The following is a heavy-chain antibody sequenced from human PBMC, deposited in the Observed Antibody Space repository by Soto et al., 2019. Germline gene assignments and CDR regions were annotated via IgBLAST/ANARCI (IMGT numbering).Heavy chain of an antibody. CDR3: ARGRIADDAFDI. V-gene: IGHV3-23*01. D-gene: IGHD6-13*01. Sequence: GGSLRLSCAASGFTFSSYALSWVRQAPGKGLEWVSAISGNGGNTYYADSVKGRFTISRDNSNNTLYLQMYSLRSEDTAVYYCARGRIADDAFDIWGQGTMVTVSS. J-gene: IGHJ3*02. CDR2: ISGNGGNT. CDR1: GFTFSSYA.